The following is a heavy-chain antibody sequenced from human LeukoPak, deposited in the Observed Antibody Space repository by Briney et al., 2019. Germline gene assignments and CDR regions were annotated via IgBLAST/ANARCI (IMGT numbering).Heavy chain of an antibody. CDR3: ARVVGVQGWFDP. V-gene: IGHV1-2*02. D-gene: IGHD2-15*01. J-gene: IGHJ5*02. CDR2: INPNSGGT. CDR1: GYTFTGYH. Sequence: ASVKVSCKASGYTFTGYHIHWVRQAPGQGLEWMGWINPNSGGTNYAQKFQGRVTMTRDTSISTDYMELSRLRSDDTAVYYCARVVGVQGWFDPWGQGTLVTVSS.